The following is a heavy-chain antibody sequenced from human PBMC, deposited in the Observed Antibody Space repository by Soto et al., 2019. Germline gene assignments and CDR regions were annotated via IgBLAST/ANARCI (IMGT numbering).Heavy chain of an antibody. CDR3: ARGGGPERRGTYSSSWYDYGMDV. CDR1: GFTFSSYG. CDR2: ISYDGSNK. Sequence: GGSLRLSCAASGFTFSSYGMHWVRQAPGKGLEWVAVISYDGSNKYYADSVKGRFTISRDNSKNTLYLQMNSLRAEDTAVYYCARGGGPERRGTYSSSWYDYGMDVWGQGTTVTVSS. V-gene: IGHV3-30*03. D-gene: IGHD6-13*01. J-gene: IGHJ6*02.